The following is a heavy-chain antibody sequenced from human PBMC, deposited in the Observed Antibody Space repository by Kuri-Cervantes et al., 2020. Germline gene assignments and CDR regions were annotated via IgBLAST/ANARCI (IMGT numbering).Heavy chain of an antibody. CDR2: ISYDGSNK. J-gene: IGHJ4*02. D-gene: IGHD3-16*02. V-gene: IGHV3-30-3*01. CDR1: GFTFSSYA. Sequence: GESLKISCAASGFTFSSYAMHWVRQAPGKGLEWVAVISYDGSNKYYADSVKGRFTISRDNSKNTLYLQMNSLRAEDTAVYYCARQGSTYYDYVWGSYRYLGYFDYWGQGTLVTVSS. CDR3: ARQGSTYYDYVWGSYRYLGYFDY.